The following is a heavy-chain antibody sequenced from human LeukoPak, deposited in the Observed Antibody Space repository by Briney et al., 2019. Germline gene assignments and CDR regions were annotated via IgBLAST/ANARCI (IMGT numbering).Heavy chain of an antibody. V-gene: IGHV3-21*04. CDR1: GFTFSSYS. J-gene: IGHJ6*02. CDR3: ARDKVPYSSSQYGMDV. D-gene: IGHD6-13*01. Sequence: PGGSLRLSCAASGFTFSSYSMNWVRQAPGKGLEWVSSISSSSSYIYYADSVKGRFTISRDNAKNSLYLQMNSLRAEVTALYHCARDKVPYSSSQYGMDVWGQGTTVTVSS. CDR2: ISSSSSYI.